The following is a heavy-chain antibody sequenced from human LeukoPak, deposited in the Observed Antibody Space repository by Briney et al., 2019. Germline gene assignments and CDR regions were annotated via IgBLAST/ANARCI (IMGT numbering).Heavy chain of an antibody. V-gene: IGHV4-38-2*02. CDR1: GYSINSGYF. Sequence: SETLSLTCTVSGYSINSGYFWGWVRQPPGKGPEWIGSIFHTGDVYYNPSLRSRVTVSVDTSRNQVYLKVTSVTAADTALYYCARVVASTSIDSWGQGILVTVSS. J-gene: IGHJ4*02. D-gene: IGHD2-15*01. CDR2: IFHTGDV. CDR3: ARVVASTSIDS.